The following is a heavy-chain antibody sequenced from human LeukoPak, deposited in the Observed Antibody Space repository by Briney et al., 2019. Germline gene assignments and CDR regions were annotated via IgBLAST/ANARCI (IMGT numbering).Heavy chain of an antibody. CDR3: ARERGYCSSTSCYGFWYYGMDV. CDR2: INHSGST. J-gene: IGHJ6*02. V-gene: IGHV4-34*01. D-gene: IGHD2-2*01. Sequence: SETLSLTCAVYGGSFSGYYWSWIRQPPGKGLEWMGEINHSGSTNYNPSLKSRVTISVDTSKNQFSLKLSSVTAADTAVYYCARERGYCSSTSCYGFWYYGMDVWGQGTTVTVSS. CDR1: GGSFSGYY.